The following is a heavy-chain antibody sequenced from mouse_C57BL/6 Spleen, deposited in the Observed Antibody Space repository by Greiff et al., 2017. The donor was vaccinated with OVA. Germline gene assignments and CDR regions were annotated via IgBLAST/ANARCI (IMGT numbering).Heavy chain of an antibody. D-gene: IGHD2-4*01. Sequence: EVQGVESGGGLVQPKGSLKLSCAASGFSFNTYAMNWVRQAPGKGLEWVARIRSKSNNYATYYADSVKDRFTISRDDSESMLYLQMNNLKTEDTAMYYCVRHDDYDEYFDVWGTGTTGTVSS. CDR2: IRSKSNNYAT. CDR1: GFSFNTYA. J-gene: IGHJ1*03. V-gene: IGHV10-1*01. CDR3: VRHDDYDEYFDV.